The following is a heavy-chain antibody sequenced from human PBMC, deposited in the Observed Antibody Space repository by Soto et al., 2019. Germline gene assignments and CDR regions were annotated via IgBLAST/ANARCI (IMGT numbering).Heavy chain of an antibody. D-gene: IGHD3-10*02. CDR3: ARVVLGNWFDP. V-gene: IGHV4-61*01. Sequence: ETLSLTCTVSGGSVSSGSYYWSWIRQPPGKGLEWIGYIYYSGSTNYNPSLKSRVTISVDTSKNQFSLKLSSVTAADTAVYYCARVVLGNWFDPWGQGTLVTVSS. J-gene: IGHJ5*02. CDR1: GGSVSSGSYY. CDR2: IYYSGST.